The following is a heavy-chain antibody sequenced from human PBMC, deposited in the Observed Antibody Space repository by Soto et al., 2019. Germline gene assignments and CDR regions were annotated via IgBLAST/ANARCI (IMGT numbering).Heavy chain of an antibody. CDR1: GYTFTNYY. J-gene: IGHJ2*01. CDR2: INPSGGRT. Sequence: QVQLVQSGAEVKKPGASVKVSCKASGYTFTNYYMHWVRQAPGQGLEWMGIINPSGGRTNYAKKFQGRVTMTRDTSTSTVYLELSTLRSEDTAVYYCARDLSSYSSGWYDVWGRGTLVTVSS. V-gene: IGHV1-46*01. CDR3: ARDLSSYSSGWYDV. D-gene: IGHD6-19*01.